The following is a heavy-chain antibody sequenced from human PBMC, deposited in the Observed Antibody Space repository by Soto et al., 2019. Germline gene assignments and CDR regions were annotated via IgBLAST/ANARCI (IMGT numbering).Heavy chain of an antibody. V-gene: IGHV4-39*01. CDR1: GGYISSSSYY. J-gene: IGHJ4*02. CDR3: ARGYCSGGSCYSYNY. Sequence: SETLSLTSTVSGGYISSSSYYWGWIRQPPGKGLEWIGSIYYSGSTYYNPSLKSRVTISVDTSKNQFSLKLSSVTAADTAVYYCARGYCSGGSCYSYNYWGQGTLVTVSS. CDR2: IYYSGST. D-gene: IGHD2-15*01.